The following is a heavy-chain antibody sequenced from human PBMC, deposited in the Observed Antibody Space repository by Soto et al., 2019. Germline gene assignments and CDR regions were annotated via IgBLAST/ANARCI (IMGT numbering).Heavy chain of an antibody. V-gene: IGHV3-23*01. CDR2: ISGSGGST. CDR3: AKGKYYGVNFFLSYDAFDI. D-gene: IGHD4-17*01. CDR1: GFTFSRYA. Sequence: GGSLRLSCAASGFTFSRYAMSWVRQAPGKGLEWVSAISGSGGSTYYADSVKGRFTISRDNSKNTLYLQMNSLRAEDTAVYYCAKGKYYGVNFFLSYDAFDIWCQGTIVTVSS. J-gene: IGHJ3*02.